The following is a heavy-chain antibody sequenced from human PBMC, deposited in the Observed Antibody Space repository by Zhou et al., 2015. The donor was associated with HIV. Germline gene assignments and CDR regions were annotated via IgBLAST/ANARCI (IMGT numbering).Heavy chain of an antibody. Sequence: QVQLVQSGAEVKKPGASMKVSCKASGYPFTGYYIHWVRQAPGQRPEWMGRINPMNGIADFARQFQGRVTMTRNTSINTAYMELRSLRSEDTAVYYCARLISALWQRPTTHWFDPWGQGSLVTVS. CDR3: ARLISALWQRPTTHWFDP. D-gene: IGHD2-15*01. CDR2: INPMNGIA. CDR1: GYPFTGYY. J-gene: IGHJ5*02. V-gene: IGHV1-2*06.